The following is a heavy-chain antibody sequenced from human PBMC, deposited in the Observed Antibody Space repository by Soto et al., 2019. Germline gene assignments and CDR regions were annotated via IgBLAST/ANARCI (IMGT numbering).Heavy chain of an antibody. CDR3: ARAENGGVFDY. V-gene: IGHV4-34*01. Sequence: QVQLQQWGAGLLKPSETLSLTCAVYGGSFSGYYWSLIRQPPGKGLEWIGEINHSGSTNYNPSLRSRVTISVATSKNQFSLKLSSVTAADTAVYYCARAENGGVFDYWGQGTLVTVSS. D-gene: IGHD3-10*01. J-gene: IGHJ4*02. CDR1: GGSFSGYY. CDR2: INHSGST.